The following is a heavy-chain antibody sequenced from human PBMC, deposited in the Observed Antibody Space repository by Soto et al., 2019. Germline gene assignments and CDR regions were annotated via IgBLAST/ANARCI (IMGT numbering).Heavy chain of an antibody. CDR2: ISSDGTNK. Sequence: QVQLVESGGGVVQPGRSLRLSCAASGFTFSSSDMHWGRQAPGKGLEWVAAISSDGTNKYYADSVKGRFTISRDNSKNTLYLQMNSLRAEDTAMYYCARGDDDYWGQGT. V-gene: IGHV3-30-3*01. CDR3: ARGDDDY. J-gene: IGHJ4*02. CDR1: GFTFSSSD.